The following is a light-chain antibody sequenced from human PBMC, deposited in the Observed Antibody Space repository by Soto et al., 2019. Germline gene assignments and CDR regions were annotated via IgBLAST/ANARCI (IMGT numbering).Light chain of an antibody. CDR3: ISLTSSPSYV. CDR1: SSDIGAYNY. CDR2: DVS. V-gene: IGLV2-14*03. Sequence: QSALTQPASVSGSPGQSITISCAGTSSDIGAYNYDSWYQQHPGKAPKLMIYDVSNRPSGISNRFSGSKSGNTASLTISGLQVEDEADYYCISLTSSPSYVFGTGTKVTVL. J-gene: IGLJ1*01.